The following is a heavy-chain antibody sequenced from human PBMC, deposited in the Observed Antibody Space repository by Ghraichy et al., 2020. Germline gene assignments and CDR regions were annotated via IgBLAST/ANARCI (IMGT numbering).Heavy chain of an antibody. J-gene: IGHJ4*02. CDR3: ARDRDYDSSGYTHFDY. Sequence: ASVKVSCKASGYTFTGYYMHWVRQAPGQGLEWMGWINPNSGGTNYAQKFQGWVTMTRDTSISTAYMELSRLRSDDTAVYYCARDRDYDSSGYTHFDYWGQGTQVAVSS. D-gene: IGHD3-22*01. CDR1: GYTFTGYY. V-gene: IGHV1-2*04. CDR2: INPNSGGT.